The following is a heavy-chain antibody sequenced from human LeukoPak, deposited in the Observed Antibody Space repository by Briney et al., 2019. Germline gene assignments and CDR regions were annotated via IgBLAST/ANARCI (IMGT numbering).Heavy chain of an antibody. V-gene: IGHV3-21*01. Sequence: GGSLRLSCAASGFTFTYHSMNWVRQAPGKGLEWVSSISISSSYIYYADSVKGRFTISRDNAKNSLYLQMNSLTAEDTAVYYCARGSYCSRTSCRYFEDWGQGTLVTVSS. J-gene: IGHJ4*02. CDR1: GFTFTYHS. CDR2: ISISSSYI. CDR3: ARGSYCSRTSCRYFED. D-gene: IGHD2-2*01.